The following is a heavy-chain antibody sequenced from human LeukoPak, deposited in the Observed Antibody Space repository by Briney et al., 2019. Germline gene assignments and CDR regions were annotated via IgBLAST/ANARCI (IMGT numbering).Heavy chain of an antibody. Sequence: SETLSLTCAVYGGSFSGYYWSWIRQPPGKGLEWIGEINHSGSTNYNPSLKSRVTISVDTSKNQFSLKLSSVTAADTAVYYCARGRGRGSMITFGGVRVFDPWGQGTLVTVSS. CDR1: GGSFSGYY. CDR3: ARGRGRGSMITFGGVRVFDP. D-gene: IGHD3-16*01. V-gene: IGHV4-34*01. CDR2: INHSGST. J-gene: IGHJ5*02.